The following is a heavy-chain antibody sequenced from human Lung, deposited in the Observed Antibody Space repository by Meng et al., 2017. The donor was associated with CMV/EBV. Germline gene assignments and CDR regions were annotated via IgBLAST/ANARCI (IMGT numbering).Heavy chain of an antibody. J-gene: IGHJ4*02. CDR2: INEYGSRT. CDR3: ARDWCGSDDY. D-gene: IGHD1-26*01. V-gene: IGHV3-74*01. CDR1: GFTLSRYW. Sequence: GEXXKISCAASGFTLSRYWMHWVRQAPGKGLVWVSRINEYGSRTDYADSVKGRFTIFRDNAKNTLYLQMDSLRAEDTAVYYCARDWCGSDDYWGQGAVVTVSS.